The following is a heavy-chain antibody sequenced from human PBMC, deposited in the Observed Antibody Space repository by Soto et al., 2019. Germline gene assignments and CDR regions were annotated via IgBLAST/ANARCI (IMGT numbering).Heavy chain of an antibody. D-gene: IGHD2-21*01. V-gene: IGHV3-21*06. J-gene: IGHJ4*02. Sequence: EVQLVGSGGGLVKAGGSLGLFCTASGFTFRNYNMNWVRQAPGKGLGWVSSISTGGAYMFYADSVKGRFTISRDNAQNSLFLQIDSPRAEDTAVYYCARDIASPGGDYFDSWGQGTLVTVSS. CDR3: ARDIASPGGDYFDS. CDR1: GFTFRNYN. CDR2: ISTGGAYM.